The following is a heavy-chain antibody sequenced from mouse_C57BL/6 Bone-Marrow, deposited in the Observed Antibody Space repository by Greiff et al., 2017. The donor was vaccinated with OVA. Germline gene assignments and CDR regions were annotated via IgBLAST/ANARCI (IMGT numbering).Heavy chain of an antibody. CDR3: AKGQYPAWFAY. CDR2: IYPGSGST. Sequence: VQLQQPGAELVKPGASVPMSCKASGYTFTRSWITWVKQRPGQGLEWIGDIYPGSGSTNYNEKFKSKATLTVDTSSSTAYMRLSSLTSEDSAVYYCAKGQYPAWFAYWGQGTLVTVSA. D-gene: IGHD5-1*01. V-gene: IGHV1-55*01. J-gene: IGHJ3*01. CDR1: GYTFTRSW.